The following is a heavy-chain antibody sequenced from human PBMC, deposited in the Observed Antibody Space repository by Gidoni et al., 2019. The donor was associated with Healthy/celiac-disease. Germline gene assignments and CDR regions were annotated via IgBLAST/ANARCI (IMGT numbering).Heavy chain of an antibody. CDR3: ARDGSGYSYGTYYYYGMDV. D-gene: IGHD5-18*01. Sequence: QVQLVQSGAEVKKPGSSVKVSCKSSGGTFSSYAISWVLQATGQGLEWIGGIIPICGTANYAQKFQGRVTITADESTSTAYMELSSLRSEDTAVYYCARDGSGYSYGTYYYYGMDVWGQGTTVTVSS. J-gene: IGHJ6*02. V-gene: IGHV1-69*01. CDR1: GGTFSSYA. CDR2: IIPICGTA.